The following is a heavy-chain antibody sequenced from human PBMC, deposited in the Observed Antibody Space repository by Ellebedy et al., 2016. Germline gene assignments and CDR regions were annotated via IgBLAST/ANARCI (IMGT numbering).Heavy chain of an antibody. CDR3: VRGRNLPDYWKNIAMDV. V-gene: IGHV3-30*03. D-gene: IGHD1-1*01. CDR1: GFTFSNYG. CDR2: ISYDERSE. J-gene: IGHJ6*02. Sequence: GGSLRLSCAASGFTFSNYGMHWVRQAPGKGLEWVAVISYDERSEYYADSVKGRFTISRDNSKNKLYLQMNSLRAEDTAVYYCVRGRNLPDYWKNIAMDVWGQGTTVTGSS.